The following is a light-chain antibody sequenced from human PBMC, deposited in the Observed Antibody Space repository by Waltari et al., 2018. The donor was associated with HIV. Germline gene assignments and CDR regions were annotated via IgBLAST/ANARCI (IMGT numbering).Light chain of an antibody. V-gene: IGLV1-44*01. CDR1: SSNIGRNT. Sequence: QSVLTQPPSASGTPGQRVTLSCSGSSSNIGRNTVNWYQQLPRTAPKLLIYTTNQRPAGVPVRCSGSKSGASASLAISWLQSDDEADYYCATWDDSLNGPVFGGGTKLTVL. CDR3: ATWDDSLNGPV. J-gene: IGLJ3*02. CDR2: TTN.